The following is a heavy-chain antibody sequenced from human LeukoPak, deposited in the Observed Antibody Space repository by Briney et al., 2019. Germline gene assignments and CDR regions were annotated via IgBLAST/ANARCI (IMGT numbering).Heavy chain of an antibody. D-gene: IGHD2-21*01. Sequence: ASVKVSCKASGYTFTGYYMHWVRQAPGQGLEWMGWINPNSGGTNYAQKFQGRVTMTRDTSISTAYMELSRLRSDDTAVYYCASPERPRFNRYCGGDCYSLTYWGQGTLVTVSS. CDR2: INPNSGGT. CDR1: GYTFTGYY. V-gene: IGHV1-2*02. CDR3: ASPERPRFNRYCGGDCYSLTY. J-gene: IGHJ4*02.